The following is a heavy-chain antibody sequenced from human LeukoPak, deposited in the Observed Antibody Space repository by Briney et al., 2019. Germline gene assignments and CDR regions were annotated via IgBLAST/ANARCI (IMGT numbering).Heavy chain of an antibody. Sequence: SETLSLTCAVYGGSFSGYYWSWIRQPPGKGLEWIGEINHSGSINYNPSLKSRVTISVDTSKNQFSLKLSSVTAADTAVYYCARGLYYYGSGSIRYDAFDIWGQGTMVTVSS. CDR1: GGSFSGYY. D-gene: IGHD3-10*01. V-gene: IGHV4-34*01. J-gene: IGHJ3*02. CDR3: ARGLYYYGSGSIRYDAFDI. CDR2: INHSGSI.